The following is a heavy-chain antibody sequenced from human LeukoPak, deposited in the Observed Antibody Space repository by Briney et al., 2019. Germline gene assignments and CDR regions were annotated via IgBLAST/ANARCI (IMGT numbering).Heavy chain of an antibody. CDR1: GYTFTSFG. CDR3: TRDLGVDTTMIFFDY. D-gene: IGHD5-18*01. CDR2: SSVYNGNT. V-gene: IGHV1-18*01. J-gene: IGHJ4*02. Sequence: ASVKVSCKSSGYTFTSFGISWVRQAPGQGQEWMGWSSVYNGNTNYAQKFQGRVTMTTDTSTSTAYMEVRSLRSDDTAVYYCTRDLGVDTTMIFFDYWGQGALVTVSS.